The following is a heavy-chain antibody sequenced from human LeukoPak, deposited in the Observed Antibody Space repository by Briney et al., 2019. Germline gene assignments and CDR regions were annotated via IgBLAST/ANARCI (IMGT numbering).Heavy chain of an antibody. CDR2: IWYDGSNR. V-gene: IGHV3-30*02. CDR1: GFTFNTYA. J-gene: IGHJ4*02. Sequence: GGSLRLSCAASGFTFNTYAMHWVRQAPGKGLEWVALIWYDGSNRDYADSVKGRFTVSRDNSKNTLYLQMNSLRAEDTAVYYCVSSGYSYGPYGYYFDYWGQGTLVTVSS. D-gene: IGHD5-18*01. CDR3: VSSGYSYGPYGYYFDY.